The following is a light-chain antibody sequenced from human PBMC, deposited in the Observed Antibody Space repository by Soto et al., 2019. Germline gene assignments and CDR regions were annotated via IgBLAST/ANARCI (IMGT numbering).Light chain of an antibody. Sequence: QSALTQTPSASGSPGQSVTISCTGTSSEVGGYNFVSWYQQHPGKAPKLIIYEVNKRPSGVPDRFSGSKSGNTASLTVSGLQAEDEADYYCSSYAGSNNRYVFGTGTKVTVL. J-gene: IGLJ1*01. CDR3: SSYAGSNNRYV. CDR1: SSEVGGYNF. CDR2: EVN. V-gene: IGLV2-8*01.